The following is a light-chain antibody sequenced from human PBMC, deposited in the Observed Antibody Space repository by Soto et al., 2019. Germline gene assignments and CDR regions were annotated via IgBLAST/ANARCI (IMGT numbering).Light chain of an antibody. Sequence: EIVSTQSPATLSLSPAERATLSCRASQSIGLAIAWYQPTPGQAPRLLIFDASRRATGIPPRLRGSGSWTNFALSSGSLEPEDLAVYYCQQRTDRPPWTFGQGTKLDIK. CDR1: QSIGLA. V-gene: IGKV3-11*01. J-gene: IGKJ1*01. CDR3: QQRTDRPPWT. CDR2: DAS.